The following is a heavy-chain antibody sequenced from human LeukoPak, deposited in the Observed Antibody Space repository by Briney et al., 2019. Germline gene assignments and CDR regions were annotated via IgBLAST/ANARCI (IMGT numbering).Heavy chain of an antibody. J-gene: IGHJ4*02. CDR2: ISGSGGST. D-gene: IGHD1-14*01. CDR3: AKATGYLL. CDR1: GFTFSSYG. Sequence: RTGGSLRLSCAASGFTFSSYGMSWVRQAPGKGLEWVSAISGSGGSTYYADSVKGRFTISRDNSENTLFLRMNSLRAEDTAVYYCAKATGYLLWGQGTLVIVSS. V-gene: IGHV3-23*01.